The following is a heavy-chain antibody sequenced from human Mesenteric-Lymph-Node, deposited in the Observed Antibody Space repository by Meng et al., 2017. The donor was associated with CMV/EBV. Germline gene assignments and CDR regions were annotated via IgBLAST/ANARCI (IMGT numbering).Heavy chain of an antibody. CDR2: INHSGST. CDR1: GGSFSAYY. J-gene: IGHJ4*02. V-gene: IGHV4-34*01. Sequence: QVQLQQLGAGLLKPSETMSLTFAVYGGSFSAYYWSWIRQPPGKGLEWIGEINHSGSTNYNPSLKSRITISVDTSKNQFSLKLTSVTAADTAVYFCASLAPLNNTKDKIPSGYWGQGTLVTVSS. CDR3: ASLAPLNNTKDKIPSGY. D-gene: IGHD1-14*01.